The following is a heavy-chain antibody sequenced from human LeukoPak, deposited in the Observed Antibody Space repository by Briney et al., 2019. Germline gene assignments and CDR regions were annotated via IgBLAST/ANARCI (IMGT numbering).Heavy chain of an antibody. V-gene: IGHV1-18*04. J-gene: IGHJ6*03. CDR1: GYTFTSYY. CDR2: INTYNGNT. Sequence: ASVKVSCKASGYTFTSYYIHWVRQAPGQGLEWMGWINTYNGNTNYAQNLHDRLTMTTDISTSTAYMELRSLRSDDTAVYYCARQYGYYYYMDVWGKGTTVTISS. D-gene: IGHD2/OR15-2a*01. CDR3: ARQYGYYYYMDV.